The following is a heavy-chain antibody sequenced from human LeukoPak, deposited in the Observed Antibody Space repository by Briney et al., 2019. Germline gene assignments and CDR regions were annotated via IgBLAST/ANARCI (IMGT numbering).Heavy chain of an antibody. CDR2: ISSSSSYM. Sequence: PGGSLRLSCAASGFTFSSYSMNWVRQAPGKGLEWVSSISSSSSYMYYADSVKGRFTISRDNAKNSLYLQMNSLRAEDTAVYYCARDPRVVAGNYFDYWGQGTLVTVSS. V-gene: IGHV3-21*01. CDR3: ARDPRVVAGNYFDY. J-gene: IGHJ4*02. D-gene: IGHD6-19*01. CDR1: GFTFSSYS.